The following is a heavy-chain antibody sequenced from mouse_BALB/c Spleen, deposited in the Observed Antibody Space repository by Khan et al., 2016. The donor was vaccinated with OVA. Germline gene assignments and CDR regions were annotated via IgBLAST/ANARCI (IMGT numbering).Heavy chain of an antibody. J-gene: IGHJ1*01. CDR3: ARSLITTGYFDV. CDR1: GFTFSNFG. Sequence: EVELVESGGGLVQPGGSRKLSCAASGFTFSNFGMHWVRQAPEKGLEWVAYISSGSATIYSADTVKGRFTISRDNPKNTLFLQMTSRRSEDTAIYYCARSLITTGYFDVWGAGTTVTVSS. CDR2: ISSGSATI. D-gene: IGHD2-4*01. V-gene: IGHV5-17*02.